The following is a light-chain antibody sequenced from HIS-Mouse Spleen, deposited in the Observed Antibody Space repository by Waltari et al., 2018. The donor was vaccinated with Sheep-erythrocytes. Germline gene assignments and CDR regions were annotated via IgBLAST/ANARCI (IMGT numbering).Light chain of an antibody. Sequence: SYELTQPPSVSVSPGQTASITCSGDNLGDKYACWYHQKPGQSPVLVIYQDSKPPSGIPERFSGSNSGNTATLTISGTQAMDEADYYCQAWDSSTVVFGGGTKLTVL. CDR3: QAWDSSTVV. J-gene: IGLJ2*01. CDR2: QDS. CDR1: NLGDKY. V-gene: IGLV3-1*01.